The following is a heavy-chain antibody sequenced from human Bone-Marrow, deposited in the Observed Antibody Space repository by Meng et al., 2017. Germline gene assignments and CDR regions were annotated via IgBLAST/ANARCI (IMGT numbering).Heavy chain of an antibody. D-gene: IGHD3-10*01. CDR3: ARANVNYGVVDP. V-gene: IGHV4-31*01. CDR1: GVSISSGGYY. Sequence: QVQLQESGPGLVKPSQTLSLTCTVSGVSISSGGYYWSWIRQQPGKGLEWIGYIYYSGSTYDNPSLKSLVTISVDTSKNQFSLKLSSVTAADTAVYYCARANVNYGVVDPWGQGTLVTVSS. CDR2: IYYSGST. J-gene: IGHJ5*02.